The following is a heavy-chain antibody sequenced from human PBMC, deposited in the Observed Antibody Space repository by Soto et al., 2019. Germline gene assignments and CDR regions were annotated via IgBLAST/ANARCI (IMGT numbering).Heavy chain of an antibody. Sequence: GASAKVSCKASGYTFTSYGICWVRQAPGQGLEWMGWISAYNGNTNYAQKLQGRVTMTTDTSTSTAYMELRSLRSDDTAVYYCARKVADRGWFDPWGQGTLVTVSS. CDR1: GYTFTSYG. V-gene: IGHV1-18*01. CDR2: ISAYNGNT. CDR3: ARKVADRGWFDP. J-gene: IGHJ5*02. D-gene: IGHD6-19*01.